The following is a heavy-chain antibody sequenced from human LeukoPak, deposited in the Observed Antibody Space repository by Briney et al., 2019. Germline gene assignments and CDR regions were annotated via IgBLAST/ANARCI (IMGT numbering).Heavy chain of an antibody. D-gene: IGHD5-24*01. V-gene: IGHV3-11*05. CDR1: GFTFSDYY. Sequence: GGSLRLSCAASGFTFSDYYMSWIRQAPGKGLEWVSYISSSSSYTNYADSVEGRFTISRDNAKNSLYLQMNSLRAEDTAVYYCARGGVEMATIASLGFDYWGQGTLVTVSS. CDR2: ISSSSSYT. J-gene: IGHJ4*02. CDR3: ARGGVEMATIASLGFDY.